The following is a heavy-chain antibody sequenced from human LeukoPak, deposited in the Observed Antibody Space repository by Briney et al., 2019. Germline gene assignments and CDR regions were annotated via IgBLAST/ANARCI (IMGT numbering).Heavy chain of an antibody. J-gene: IGHJ4*02. CDR2: IIPIFGTA. D-gene: IGHD5-18*01. CDR3: ARLYSYAGPGDY. Sequence: XXGQGLXXMGGIIPIFGTANYAQKFQGRVTITADESTSTAYMELSSLRSEDTAVYYCARLYSYAGPGDYWGQGTLVTVSS. V-gene: IGHV1-69*01.